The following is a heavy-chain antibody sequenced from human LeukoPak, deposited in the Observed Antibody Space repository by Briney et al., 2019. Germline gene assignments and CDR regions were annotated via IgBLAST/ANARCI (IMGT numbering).Heavy chain of an antibody. D-gene: IGHD6-19*01. Sequence: PASFLRLCSASGGTFVSSDNMSGVREAGREVLGLGSVISSGGSAYYADTLKGRFTISRDKSKNTAYLQMSSLRAEDTAVYYCAGDPVGYRRGWYHPAWGQGTLVTVSS. V-gene: IGHV3-53*01. CDR1: GTFVSSDN. J-gene: IGHJ5*02. CDR3: AGDPVGYRRGWYHPA. CDR2: ISSGGSA.